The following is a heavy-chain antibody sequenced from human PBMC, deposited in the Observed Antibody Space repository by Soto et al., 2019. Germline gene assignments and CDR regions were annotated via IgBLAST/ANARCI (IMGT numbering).Heavy chain of an antibody. CDR1: GGTFSSYT. D-gene: IGHD2-21*02. CDR3: AIPSACGGDCYDAFDI. CDR2: IIPILGIA. J-gene: IGHJ3*02. Sequence: ASVKVSCKASGGTFSSYTISWVRQAPGQGLEWMGRIIPILGIANYAQKFQGRVTITADKSTSTAYMELSSLRSEDTAVYYCAIPSACGGDCYDAFDIWGQGTMVTVSS. V-gene: IGHV1-69*02.